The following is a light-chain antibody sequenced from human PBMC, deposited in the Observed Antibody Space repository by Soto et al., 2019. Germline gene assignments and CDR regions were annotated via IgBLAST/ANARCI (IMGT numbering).Light chain of an antibody. CDR1: TSDVGTYSL. J-gene: IGLJ2*01. CDR3: FSYANSDTL. CDR2: EVT. V-gene: IGLV2-23*02. Sequence: QSVLTQPASVSGSPGQSITISCTGTTSDVGTYSLVSWYQQYSGKAPKLIIYEVTKRPSGVSNRFSGSKSGNTASLTVSGLQAADEADYYCFSYANSDTLFGGGTKLTVL.